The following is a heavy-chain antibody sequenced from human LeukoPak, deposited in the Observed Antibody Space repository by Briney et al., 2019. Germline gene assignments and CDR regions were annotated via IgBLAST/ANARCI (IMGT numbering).Heavy chain of an antibody. V-gene: IGHV3-30*03. CDR1: GFAFSRYG. Sequence: GRSLRLSCAASGFAFSRYGMHWVRQAPGKGLEGVALISHDGTNRNHADSVKGRFTISRHNSKNTLYLQMNSLRAEDTAVYYCARRPHVTYYYDSSGYYADAFDIWGQGTMVTVSS. CDR3: ARRPHVTYYYDSSGYYADAFDI. D-gene: IGHD3-22*01. J-gene: IGHJ3*02. CDR2: ISHDGTNR.